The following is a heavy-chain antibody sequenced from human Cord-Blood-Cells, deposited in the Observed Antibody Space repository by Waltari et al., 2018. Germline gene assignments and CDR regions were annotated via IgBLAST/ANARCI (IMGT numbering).Heavy chain of an antibody. CDR2: INPNSGGT. CDR1: GYTFTGYY. CDR3: ARDPSIAVAGTGYFDY. Sequence: QVQLVQSGAEVKKPGASVKVSCKASGYTFTGYYMHCVRQAPGQGLEWMGWINPNSGGTNYAQKFQGWVTMTRDTSISTAYMELSRLRSDDTAVYYCARDPSIAVAGTGYFDYWGQGTLVTVSS. V-gene: IGHV1-2*04. J-gene: IGHJ4*02. D-gene: IGHD6-19*01.